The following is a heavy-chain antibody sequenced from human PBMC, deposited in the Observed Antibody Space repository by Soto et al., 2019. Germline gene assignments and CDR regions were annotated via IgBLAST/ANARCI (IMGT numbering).Heavy chain of an antibody. CDR3: AREPGITIFGVPSRVAFDI. J-gene: IGHJ3*02. Sequence: TLSLTCAISGDSVSSNSAAWNWIRQSPSRGLEWLGRTYYRSKWYNDYAVSVKSRITINPDTSKNQFSLQLNSVTPEDTAVYYCAREPGITIFGVPSRVAFDIWGQGTMVTVSS. D-gene: IGHD3-3*01. CDR2: TYYRSKWYN. CDR1: GDSVSSNSAA. V-gene: IGHV6-1*01.